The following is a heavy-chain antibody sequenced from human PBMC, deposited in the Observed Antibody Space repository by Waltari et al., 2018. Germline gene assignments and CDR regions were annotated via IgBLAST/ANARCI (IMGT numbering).Heavy chain of an antibody. Sequence: EPQLLQSGGCMAQPGGSLRLPCTPSGFRSTNHRAWFRQAPGSGLEWVACISRHVGNTYYADSVQGRFIISRDTSPNTLYLDLNSLRVEDTAVYYCSHQLLSNFFHGMDVWGQGTTVTVSS. J-gene: IGHJ6*02. CDR2: ISRHVGNT. V-gene: IGHV3-23*01. D-gene: IGHD1-1*01. CDR1: GFRSTNH. CDR3: SHQLLSNFFHGMDV.